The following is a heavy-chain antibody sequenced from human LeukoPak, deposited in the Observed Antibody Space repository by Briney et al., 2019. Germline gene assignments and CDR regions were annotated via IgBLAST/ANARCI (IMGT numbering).Heavy chain of an antibody. CDR3: AKDGQGYCSGGSCYPGWFDP. D-gene: IGHD2-15*01. Sequence: GGSLRLSCAASGFTFSSYGMHWVRQAPGKGLEWVAVISYDGSNKYYADSVKGRFTISRDNSKNTLYLQMNSLRAEDTAVYYCAKDGQGYCSGGSCYPGWFDPWGQGTLVTVSS. CDR1: GFTFSSYG. CDR2: ISYDGSNK. V-gene: IGHV3-30*18. J-gene: IGHJ5*02.